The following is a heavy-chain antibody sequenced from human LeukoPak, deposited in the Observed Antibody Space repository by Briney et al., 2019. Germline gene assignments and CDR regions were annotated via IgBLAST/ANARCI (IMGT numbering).Heavy chain of an antibody. CDR3: ATMVRGVNPSPDAFDI. D-gene: IGHD3-10*01. V-gene: IGHV4-31*03. CDR1: GGSISSGGYY. Sequence: SETLSLTCTVSGGSISSGGYYWSWIRQHPGEGREWIGYIYYSGSTYDNPSHKSRVTISVDTSKNQFSLKLSSVTAADTAVYYCATMVRGVNPSPDAFDIWGQGTMVTVSS. J-gene: IGHJ3*02. CDR2: IYYSGST.